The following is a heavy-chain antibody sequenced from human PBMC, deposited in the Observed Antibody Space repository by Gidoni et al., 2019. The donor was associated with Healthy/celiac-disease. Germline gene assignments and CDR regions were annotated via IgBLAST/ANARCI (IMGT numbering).Heavy chain of an antibody. CDR2: IYYSGST. CDR1: GGSISSGGYY. J-gene: IGHJ6*02. V-gene: IGHV4-31*03. D-gene: IGHD3-22*01. Sequence: TCTVSGGSISSGGYYWSWISQHPGKGLEWLGYIYYSGSTYYNPSLKSRVAISVDTSKNQFSLMLSSVTAADTAVYYCARDVYYYDSSGYYFHYGMDVWGQGTTVTVSS. CDR3: ARDVYYYDSSGYYFHYGMDV.